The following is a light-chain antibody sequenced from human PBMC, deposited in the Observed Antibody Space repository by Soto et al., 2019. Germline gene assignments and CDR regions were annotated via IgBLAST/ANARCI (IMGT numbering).Light chain of an antibody. CDR1: QGINIF. CDR2: AAS. J-gene: IGKJ2*01. CDR3: QQRNSYPRT. V-gene: IGKV1-9*01. Sequence: DIQLTQSPSFLSASVGDRVTITFRASQGINIFLACFQQKPGKAPNLLISAASTLQSGVPSRFSGSGSETEFTLTITSLQPEDSATYYCQQRNSYPRTFGQGTKVDIK.